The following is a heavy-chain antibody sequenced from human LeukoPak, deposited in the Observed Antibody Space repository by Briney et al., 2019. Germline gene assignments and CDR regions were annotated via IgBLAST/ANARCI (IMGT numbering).Heavy chain of an antibody. V-gene: IGHV1-69*06. CDR2: IIPIFGTA. J-gene: IGHJ5*02. CDR3: AGGSLSEKYNWFDP. CDR1: GRTFNSYA. Sequence: SVKVSCKASGRTFNSYATSWVRQAPGQGLGWMGGIIPIFGTANYAQKFRGRVTITADKSTSTSYMELSSLRSEDAAVYYCAGGSLSEKYNWFDPWGQGTLVTVSS. D-gene: IGHD1-14*01.